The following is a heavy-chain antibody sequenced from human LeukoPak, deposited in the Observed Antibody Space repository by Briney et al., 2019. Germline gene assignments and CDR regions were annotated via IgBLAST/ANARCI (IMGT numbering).Heavy chain of an antibody. CDR1: GGSISSYY. Sequence: SETLSLTCTVSGGSISSYYWSWIRQPPGKGLEWIGYIYYSGSTNYNPSLKSRDTISVDTSKNQFSLKLSSVTAADTAVYYCARFLRGSYAFDIWGQGTMVTVSS. V-gene: IGHV4-59*01. D-gene: IGHD1-26*01. J-gene: IGHJ3*02. CDR2: IYYSGST. CDR3: ARFLRGSYAFDI.